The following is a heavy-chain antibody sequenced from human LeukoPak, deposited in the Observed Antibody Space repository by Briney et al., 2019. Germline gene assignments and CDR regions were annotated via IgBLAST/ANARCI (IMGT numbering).Heavy chain of an antibody. V-gene: IGHV3-7*05. CDR2: IKQDGSEQ. Sequence: PGGSLRLSCAVSGFTFSSYEMTWVRRAPGKGLEWVANIKQDGSEQYYMDSVRGRFTISRDNAKNSLFLQMNSLRVEDTAVYYCAGGQGWLLDYWGQGALVTVSS. CDR1: GFTFSSYE. J-gene: IGHJ4*02. CDR3: AGGQGWLLDY. D-gene: IGHD2-15*01.